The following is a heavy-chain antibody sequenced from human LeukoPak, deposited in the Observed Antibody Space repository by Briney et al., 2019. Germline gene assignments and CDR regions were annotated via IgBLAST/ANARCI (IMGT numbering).Heavy chain of an antibody. D-gene: IGHD3-10*01. V-gene: IGHV4-59*01. CDR2: IYYSGST. CDR3: ARIRHSGIDYYYYGMDV. J-gene: IGHJ6*02. CDR1: GGSISSYY. Sequence: SETLSLTCTVSGGSISSYYWGWIRQPPGKGLEWIGYIYYSGSTNYNPSLKSRVTISVDTSKNQFSLKLSSVTAADTAVYYCARIRHSGIDYYYYGMDVWGQGTTVTVSS.